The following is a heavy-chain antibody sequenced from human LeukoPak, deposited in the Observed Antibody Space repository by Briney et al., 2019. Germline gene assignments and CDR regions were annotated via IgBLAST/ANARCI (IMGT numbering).Heavy chain of an antibody. D-gene: IGHD5-24*01. J-gene: IGHJ6*02. CDR3: AREEEMATDKPYYGMDV. CDR1: GFTFSNYD. Sequence: GGSLRLSCSASGFTFSNYDIHWVRQATGKGLEWVSAIGSSGDTYYIDSVKGRFTISRESAKNSLYLQMNSLRAEDTAVYYCAREEEMATDKPYYGMDVWGQGTTVTVSS. V-gene: IGHV3-13*01. CDR2: IGSSGDT.